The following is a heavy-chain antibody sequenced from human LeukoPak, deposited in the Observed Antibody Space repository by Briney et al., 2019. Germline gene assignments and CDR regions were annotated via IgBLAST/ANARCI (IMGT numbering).Heavy chain of an antibody. CDR3: ARGHYGFDV. V-gene: IGHV3-72*01. CDR2: TKTKANSYTT. CDR1: GFTLSDHY. J-gene: IGHJ6*02. Sequence: GSLRPSCAASGFTLSDHYMDWVRQAPGKGLEWVGRTKTKANSYTTEYAASVKGRFTISRDDSKNSLYLHMNSLQTEDTAVYYCARGHYGFDVWGQGTTVAVSS.